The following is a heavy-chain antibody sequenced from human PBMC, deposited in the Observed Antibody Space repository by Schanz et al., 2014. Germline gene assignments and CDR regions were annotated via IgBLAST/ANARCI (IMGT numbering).Heavy chain of an antibody. CDR2: IKSKVDGGTT. Sequence: EVQLVESGGGLIKPGGSLRLSCLASGFTFSTTCMNWVRQAPGKGLEWVGRIKSKVDGGTTDNAAPVQGRFTISRDDSKNTLHLQMNSLKTEDTAVYYCSTDLTAVDYDASGLWGQGTMVNVSS. J-gene: IGHJ3*01. V-gene: IGHV3-15*01. CDR1: GFTFSTTC. D-gene: IGHD4-17*01. CDR3: STDLTAVDYDASGL.